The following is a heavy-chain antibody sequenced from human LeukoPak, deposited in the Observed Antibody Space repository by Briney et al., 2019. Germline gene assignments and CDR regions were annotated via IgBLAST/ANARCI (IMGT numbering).Heavy chain of an antibody. D-gene: IGHD1-7*01. CDR2: IYPGDSDT. CDR3: ARFGITGTTLSWFDP. CDR1: GYSFTNNW. V-gene: IGHV5-51*01. J-gene: IGHJ5*02. Sequence: GESLKISCKGSGYSFTNNWIGWVRQMPGKGLEWMGIIYPGDSDTRYSLSFQGQVTISADKSISTAYLQWSSLKASDTAMYYCARFGITGTTLSWFDPWGQGTLVTVSS.